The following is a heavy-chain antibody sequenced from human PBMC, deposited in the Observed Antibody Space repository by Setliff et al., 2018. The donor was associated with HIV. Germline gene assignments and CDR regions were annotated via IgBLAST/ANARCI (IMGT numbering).Heavy chain of an antibody. CDR1: GYTFNNYG. V-gene: IGHV1-18*01. D-gene: IGHD5-12*01. J-gene: IGHJ4*02. CDR2: INTPSGYT. CDR3: ARGKTWLRFLDY. Sequence: ASVKVSCKASGYTFNNYGISWVRQAPGQGLEWMGWINTPSGYTNYAQNIQGRVTVTMDTSTSTAYMELRSLKSDDTAVYYCARGKTWLRFLDYWGQGTLVTVSS.